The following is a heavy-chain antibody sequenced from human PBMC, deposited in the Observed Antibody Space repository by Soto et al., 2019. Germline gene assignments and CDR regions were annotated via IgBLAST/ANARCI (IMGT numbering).Heavy chain of an antibody. V-gene: IGHV4-34*01. Sequence: RSLTCAVSGGSFSGYCWSWIRQPPGKGLEWIGEINHSGRNNYNPSLKRRVTISVDTSRNQSSLKQSSVTAADTAVYYCARAILSSGWHRNCYYAMDVWGQGTTVTVSS. J-gene: IGHJ6*02. D-gene: IGHD6-19*01. CDR2: INHSGRN. CDR1: GGSFSGYC. CDR3: ARAILSSGWHRNCYYAMDV.